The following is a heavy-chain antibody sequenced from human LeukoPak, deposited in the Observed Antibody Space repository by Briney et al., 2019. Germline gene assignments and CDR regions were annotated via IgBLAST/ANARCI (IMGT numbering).Heavy chain of an antibody. CDR2: ISGSGVGR. CDR3: AKSRGYDHDSFDI. D-gene: IGHD5-12*01. CDR1: GFTFSSYA. Sequence: PGGSLRLSCVASGFTFSSYAMSWVRQAPGKGLEWVSAISGSGVGRDYADSVKGRFTISRDNSKNTLYLHMDSLRAEDTALYYCAKSRGYDHDSFDIWGQGTMVTVSS. J-gene: IGHJ3*02. V-gene: IGHV3-23*01.